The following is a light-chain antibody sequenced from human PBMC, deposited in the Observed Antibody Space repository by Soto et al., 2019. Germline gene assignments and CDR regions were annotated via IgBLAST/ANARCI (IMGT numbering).Light chain of an antibody. J-gene: IGKJ2*02. CDR3: QQYNSYGT. Sequence: DIQMTQSPSTLSASVGDRVTITCRASQRISSWLAWYQQKPGKAPKLLIYDASSLESGVPSRFSGSGSGTEFTLTISSLQPDDFATYYCQQYNSYGTFGQGTKLEIK. V-gene: IGKV1-5*01. CDR2: DAS. CDR1: QRISSW.